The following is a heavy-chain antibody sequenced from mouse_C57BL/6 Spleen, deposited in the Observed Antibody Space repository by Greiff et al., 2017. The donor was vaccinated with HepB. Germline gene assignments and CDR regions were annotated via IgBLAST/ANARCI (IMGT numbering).Heavy chain of an antibody. V-gene: IGHV5-9-1*02. J-gene: IGHJ2*01. Sequence: DVKLVESGEGLVKPGGSLKLSCAASGFTFSSYAMSWVRQTPEKRLEWVAYISSGGDYIYYADTVKGRFTISRDNARNTLYLQRSSLKSEDTAMYDCTREVGSSLRVYFDYWGQGTTLTVDS. D-gene: IGHD1-1*01. CDR1: GFTFSSYA. CDR2: ISSGGDYI. CDR3: TREVGSSLRVYFDY.